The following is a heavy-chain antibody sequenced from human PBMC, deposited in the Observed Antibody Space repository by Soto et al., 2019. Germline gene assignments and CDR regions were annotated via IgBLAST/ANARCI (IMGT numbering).Heavy chain of an antibody. CDR1: GGSISSYY. CDR3: ARHYCGGGGCYYFDY. J-gene: IGHJ4*02. Sequence: QVQLQESGPGLVKSLETLSLTCTVSGGSISSYYWSWIRQPPGTGLEWIGYIYYSGSTNYNPSLKIRVTISVDTSKNQFSLKLTSVTAADTAVYYCARHYCGGGGCYYFDYWGQGTLVTVSS. D-gene: IGHD2-15*01. V-gene: IGHV4-59*08. CDR2: IYYSGST.